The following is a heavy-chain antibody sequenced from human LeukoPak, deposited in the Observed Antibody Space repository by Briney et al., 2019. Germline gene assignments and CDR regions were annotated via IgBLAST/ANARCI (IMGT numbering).Heavy chain of an antibody. CDR2: ISNDGSNK. Sequence: PGGSLRLSCAASGFTFSSYAMHWVRQAPGKGLEWVAVISNDGSNKYYADSVKGRFTISRDNSKNTLYLQMNSLRAEDTAVYYCAKWGSPYYYDSSGYSRPFDYWGQGTLVTVSS. CDR1: GFTFSSYA. CDR3: AKWGSPYYYDSSGYSRPFDY. D-gene: IGHD3-22*01. V-gene: IGHV3-30-3*02. J-gene: IGHJ4*02.